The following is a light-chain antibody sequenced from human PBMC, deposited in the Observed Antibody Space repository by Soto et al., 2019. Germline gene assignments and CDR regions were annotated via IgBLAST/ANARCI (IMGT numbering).Light chain of an antibody. CDR2: ATS. CDR3: QHAGV. V-gene: IGKV1-12*01. Sequence: DNQMTQFPSTMSASVGERVTITCRASQGLSSWLAWYQQKSGKAPELLIFATSTLQSGVPSRFSGSGSGTEFTLTISSLQPEDFATYFCQHAGVFGPGTKVDV. J-gene: IGKJ3*01. CDR1: QGLSSW.